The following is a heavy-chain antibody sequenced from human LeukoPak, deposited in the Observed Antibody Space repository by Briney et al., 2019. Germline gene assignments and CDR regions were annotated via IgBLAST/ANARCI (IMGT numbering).Heavy chain of an antibody. CDR2: ISGGGGST. J-gene: IGHJ5*02. V-gene: IGHV3-23*01. CDR3: AKDRRNVGPSVGATGFWFDP. CDR1: GFTFSSYA. Sequence: GGSLRLSCAASGFTFSSYAMSWVRQAPGKGLEWVSAISGGGGSTYYADSVKGRFTISRDNSKNTLYLQMNSLRAEDTAVYYCAKDRRNVGPSVGATGFWFDPWGQGTLVTVSS. D-gene: IGHD1-26*01.